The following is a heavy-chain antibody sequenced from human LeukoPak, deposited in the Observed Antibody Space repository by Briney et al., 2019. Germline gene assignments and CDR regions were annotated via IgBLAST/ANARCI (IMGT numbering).Heavy chain of an antibody. V-gene: IGHV4-31*03. Sequence: PSETLSLTCTVSGGSISSGDYYWSWICQHPGKGLEWIGYIYYTGNTYYNPSLKSRLTISVDTSKNQFSLKLTSMTAADTAVYYCARPIAAAGKMAYMDVWGKGTTVTVSS. D-gene: IGHD6-13*01. CDR3: ARPIAAAGKMAYMDV. CDR1: GGSISSGDYY. CDR2: IYYTGNT. J-gene: IGHJ6*03.